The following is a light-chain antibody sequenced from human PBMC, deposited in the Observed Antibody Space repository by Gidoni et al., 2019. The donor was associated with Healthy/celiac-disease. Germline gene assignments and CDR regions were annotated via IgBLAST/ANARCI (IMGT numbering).Light chain of an antibody. CDR1: SSNIGAGYD. CDR2: GNS. V-gene: IGLV1-40*01. Sequence: QSVLTQPPSVPGAPGQSVTISCTGSSSNIGAGYDVHWYQQLPGTAPKLLIYGNSNRPSGVPDRFSGSKSGTSASLAITRLQAEDEADYYCQSYDSSLSGWVFGGGTKLTVL. CDR3: QSYDSSLSGWV. J-gene: IGLJ3*02.